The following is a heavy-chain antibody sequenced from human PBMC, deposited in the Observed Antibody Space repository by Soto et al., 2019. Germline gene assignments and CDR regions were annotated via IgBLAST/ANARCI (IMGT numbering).Heavy chain of an antibody. CDR1: SFTFTSYD. V-gene: IGHV3-30*18. CDR2: ISSDGTKK. D-gene: IGHD2-15*01. CDR3: AKDPYGGSCF. J-gene: IGHJ4*02. Sequence: QVQLVESGGGVVQPGRSLRLSCAASSFTFTSYDLHWVRQAPGKGLEWVAFISSDGTKKYYADSVKGRFTISRDNSKNTLELRLNTLRPEDTADYHWAKDPYGGSCFWGQGTLLTVSS.